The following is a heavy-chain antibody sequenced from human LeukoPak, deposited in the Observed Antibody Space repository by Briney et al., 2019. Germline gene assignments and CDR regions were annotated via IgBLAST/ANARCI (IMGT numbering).Heavy chain of an antibody. CDR1: GFSLSSDA. Sequence: GGSLRLSWAASGFSLSSDAMTWVRRAPWKGREWVSSIDGSGGFTYYADSVKGRFTMSRDNSKNTLYLQMNSLRAEDTAIYYCAKKPAGFDPWGQGTLVTVSS. CDR3: AKKPAGFDP. J-gene: IGHJ5*02. CDR2: IDGSGGFT. V-gene: IGHV3-23*01. D-gene: IGHD1-14*01.